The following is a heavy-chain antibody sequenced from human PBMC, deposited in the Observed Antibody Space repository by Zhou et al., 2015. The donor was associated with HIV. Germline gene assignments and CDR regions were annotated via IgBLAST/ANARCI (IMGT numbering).Heavy chain of an antibody. CDR2: LHGTYVKK. CDR1: GFPFSDYY. V-gene: IGHV3-11*01. J-gene: IGHJ4*02. D-gene: IGHD6-13*01. Sequence: QAQLVESGGGLVKPGGSLRLSCAASGFPFSDYYMSWIRQAPGKGLEWLSHLHGTYVKKYYAESVKGRFTISRDNAKNSLILQMDSLRAEDTALYFCVRGPPGSSSWYGVFDDWGQGTLVTVSS. CDR3: VRGPPGSSSWYGVFDD.